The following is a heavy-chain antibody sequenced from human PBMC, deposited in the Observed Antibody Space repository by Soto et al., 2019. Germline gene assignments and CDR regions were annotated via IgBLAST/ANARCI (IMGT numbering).Heavy chain of an antibody. J-gene: IGHJ4*02. Sequence: SETLSLTCAVSGGSIDSGPFSLSWIRQPPGKGLEWIGYVTHSGTAYSIPSLNGRLTLSVDSSQTQFSLKLTSVTAADSAFYYCARIHWAQSSLDYWGRGILVTVSS. CDR3: ARIHWAQSSLDY. CDR1: GGSIDSGPFS. D-gene: IGHD6-19*01. CDR2: VTHSGTA. V-gene: IGHV4-30-2*01.